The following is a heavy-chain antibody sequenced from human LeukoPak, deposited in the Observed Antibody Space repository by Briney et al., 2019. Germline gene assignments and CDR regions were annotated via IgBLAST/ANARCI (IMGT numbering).Heavy chain of an antibody. CDR1: GGTFSSYA. CDR2: IIPIFGTA. V-gene: IGHV1-69*06. D-gene: IGHD3-10*01. CDR3: ASLAYYYGPGSLGNWFDP. Sequence: SVKVSCKASGGTFSSYAISWVRQAPGQGLEWMGGIIPIFGTANYAQKFQGRVTITADKSTSTAYMELSSLRSEDTAVYYCASLAYYYGPGSLGNWFDPWGQGTLVTVSS. J-gene: IGHJ5*02.